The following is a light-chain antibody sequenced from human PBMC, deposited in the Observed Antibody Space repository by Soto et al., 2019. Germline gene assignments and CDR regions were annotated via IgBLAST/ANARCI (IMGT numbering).Light chain of an antibody. Sequence: IQMMQSPATLSASAGERVTISCRASQSFSSKLAWYQHKPGQAPRLLIYSASTINSGVPYRFSGSASGTEFTLTISSLQSDDFAMYFCQQYNSFSLTFGQGTRLEIK. CDR3: QQYNSFSLT. CDR1: QSFSSK. J-gene: IGKJ5*01. CDR2: SAS. V-gene: IGKV3-15*01.